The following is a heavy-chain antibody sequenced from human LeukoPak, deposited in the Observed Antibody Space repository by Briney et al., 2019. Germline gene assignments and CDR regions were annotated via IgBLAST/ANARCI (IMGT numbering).Heavy chain of an antibody. J-gene: IGHJ1*01. CDR3: ARDLRLAAANDFQH. D-gene: IGHD6-13*01. Sequence: GGSLRLSCAASGFTFSSYSMNWVRQAPGKGLEWVSSISSSSSYIYYADSVKGRFTISRDNAKNSLYLQMNSLRAEDTAVYYCARDLRLAAANDFQHWGQGTLVTVSS. CDR2: ISSSSSYI. V-gene: IGHV3-21*01. CDR1: GFTFSSYS.